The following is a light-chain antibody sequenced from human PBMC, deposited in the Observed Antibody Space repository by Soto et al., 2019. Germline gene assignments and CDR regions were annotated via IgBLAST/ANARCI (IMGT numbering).Light chain of an antibody. CDR3: QQYNNWPPWT. V-gene: IGKV3-15*01. Sequence: EIVMTQPPATLSVSPGERATLSCRASQSVSSNLAWYQQKPGQAPRLLIYGASTRATGIPARFSGSGSGTEFTLTISSLQSEDFAVYYCQQYNNWPPWTFGQGTKVDIK. CDR1: QSVSSN. CDR2: GAS. J-gene: IGKJ1*01.